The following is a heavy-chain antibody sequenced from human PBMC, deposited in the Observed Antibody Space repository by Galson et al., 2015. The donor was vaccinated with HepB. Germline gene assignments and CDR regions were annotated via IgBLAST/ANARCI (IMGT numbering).Heavy chain of an antibody. Sequence: SLRLSCAASGFTFSSYSMNWVRQAPGKGLEWVSSISSSSSYIYYADSVKGRFTISRDNAKNSLYLQMNSLRAEDTAVYYCARDGSSYSSSSIYYYYYMDVWGKGTTVTVSS. CDR3: ARDGSSYSSSSIYYYYYMDV. CDR2: ISSSSSYI. CDR1: GFTFSSYS. D-gene: IGHD6-6*01. J-gene: IGHJ6*03. V-gene: IGHV3-21*01.